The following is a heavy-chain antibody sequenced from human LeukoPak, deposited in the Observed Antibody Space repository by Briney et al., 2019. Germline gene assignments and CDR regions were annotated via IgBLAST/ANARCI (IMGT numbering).Heavy chain of an antibody. CDR1: GFTFSSYA. Sequence: PGGSLRLSCAASGFTFSSYAMSWVRQAAGKGLEWVSAISGSGGSTYYADSVKGRFTLSRDNSKNKLYLQMNSLRAEDTAVYYCAKDVRDCSGGSCYSYYYYYYMDVWGKGTTVTVSS. CDR3: AKDVRDCSGGSCYSYYYYYYMDV. CDR2: ISGSGGST. D-gene: IGHD2-15*01. J-gene: IGHJ6*03. V-gene: IGHV3-23*01.